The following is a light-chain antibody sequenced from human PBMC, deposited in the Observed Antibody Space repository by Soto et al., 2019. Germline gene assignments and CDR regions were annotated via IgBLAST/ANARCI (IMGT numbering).Light chain of an antibody. J-gene: IGKJ2*01. Sequence: EIVLTQSPATLSLSPGERATLSCRASQSVSSYLAWYQQKPGQAPRLLTYDASNRATGIPDRFSGSGSGTDFTLTISRLEPEDFAVYYCQQYGSSLYTFGQGTKLEIK. CDR2: DAS. CDR3: QQYGSSLYT. V-gene: IGKV3-20*01. CDR1: QSVSSY.